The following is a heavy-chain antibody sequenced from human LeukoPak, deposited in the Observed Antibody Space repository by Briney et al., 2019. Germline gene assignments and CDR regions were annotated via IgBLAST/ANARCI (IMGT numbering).Heavy chain of an antibody. V-gene: IGHV6-1*01. CDR2: TYYRSKWYN. CDR1: GDSVSSNSAA. CDR3: ARHFPETRRDEQPFDY. D-gene: IGHD3-3*02. Sequence: SQTLSLTCAISGDSVSSNSAAGNWIRQSPSRGLEWLGRTYYRSKWYNDYAVSVKSRITINPDTSKNHFSLRLTSVTAADTAIYYCARHFPETRRDEQPFDYWGQGTLVTVSS. J-gene: IGHJ4*02.